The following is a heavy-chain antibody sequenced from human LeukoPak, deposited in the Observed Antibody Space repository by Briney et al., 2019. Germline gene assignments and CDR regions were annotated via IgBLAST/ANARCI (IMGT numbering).Heavy chain of an antibody. CDR3: ARDSARGYSYGYNAFDI. J-gene: IGHJ3*02. CDR2: ITAGNGNT. V-gene: IGHV1-18*01. D-gene: IGHD5-18*01. CDR1: GYNFRNYG. Sequence: GASVNVSCKASGYNFRNYGIGWVRQAPRQGLEWMGWITAGNGNTNYAQKVQGRVTMTTDTSTSTAYMELRSLRSDDTAVYLCARDSARGYSYGYNAFDIWGQGTMVTVST.